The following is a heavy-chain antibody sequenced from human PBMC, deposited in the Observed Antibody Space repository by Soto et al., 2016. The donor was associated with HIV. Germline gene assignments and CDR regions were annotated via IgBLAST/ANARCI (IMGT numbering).Heavy chain of an antibody. CDR3: ARGREDTAVLDY. J-gene: IGHJ4*02. CDR2: MSVYNGNT. D-gene: IGHD5-18*01. CDR1: GYTFNTYG. Sequence: QVQLVQSGADVKKPGASVKVSCKASGYTFNTYGINWVRQAPGQGLEWLGWMSVYNGNTDYAQKLRGRVTMTSDKSTNTAYMELRSLISDDTAVYYCARGREDTAVLDYWGQGTLITVSS. V-gene: IGHV1-18*01.